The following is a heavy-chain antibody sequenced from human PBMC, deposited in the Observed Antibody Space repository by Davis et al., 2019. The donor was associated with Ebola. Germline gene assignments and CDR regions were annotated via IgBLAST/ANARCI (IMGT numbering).Heavy chain of an antibody. CDR3: ARDRRPLGDTDYYYYGMDV. CDR2: ISAYNGNT. J-gene: IGHJ6*02. D-gene: IGHD3-16*01. V-gene: IGHV1-18*01. CDR1: GYTFTSYG. Sequence: ASVKVSCKASGYTFTSYGISWVRQAPGQGLEWMGWISAYNGNTNYAQKLQGRVTMTTDTSTSTAYMELRSLRSDDTAVYYCARDRRPLGDTDYYYYGMDVWGQGTTVTVSS.